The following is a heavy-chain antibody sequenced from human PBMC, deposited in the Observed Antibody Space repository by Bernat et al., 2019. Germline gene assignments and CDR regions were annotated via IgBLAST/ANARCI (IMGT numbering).Heavy chain of an antibody. CDR2: ISYDGSNK. V-gene: IGHV3-30*18. J-gene: IGHJ4*02. CDR1: GFTFSSYG. Sequence: QVQLVESGGGVVQPGRSLRLSCAASGFTFSSYGMHWVRQAPGKGLEWVAVISYDGSNKYYADSVKGRFTISRDNSKNTLYLQMNSLRAEDTAVYYCAKDVDYYDSSGPFAYWGQGTLVTVSS. D-gene: IGHD3-22*01. CDR3: AKDVDYYDSSGPFAY.